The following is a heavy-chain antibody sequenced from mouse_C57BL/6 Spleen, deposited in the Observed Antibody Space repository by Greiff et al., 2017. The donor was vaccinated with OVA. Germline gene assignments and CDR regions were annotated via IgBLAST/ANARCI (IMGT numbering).Heavy chain of an antibody. CDR1: GYTFTSYW. Sequence: QVQLQQPGAELVRPGSSVKLSCKASGYTFTSYWMHWVKQRPIQGLEWIGNIDPSDSETHYNQKFKDKATLTVDKSSSTAYMQLSSLTSEDSAVYYCARERGYYGNYYYAMDDWGQGTSVTVSS. J-gene: IGHJ4*01. V-gene: IGHV1-52*01. CDR2: IDPSDSET. D-gene: IGHD2-1*01. CDR3: ARERGYYGNYYYAMDD.